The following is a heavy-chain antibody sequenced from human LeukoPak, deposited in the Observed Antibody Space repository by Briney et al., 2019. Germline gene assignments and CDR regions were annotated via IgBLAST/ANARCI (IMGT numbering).Heavy chain of an antibody. Sequence: GESLKISCKGSGYSFTSYWIGWVRQMPGKGLEWMGIIYPGDSDTRYSPSFQGQVTISADKSISTAYLQWSSLKASDTAMYYCARLLIVGATPRHLYYFDYWGQGTLVTVSS. V-gene: IGHV5-51*01. D-gene: IGHD1-26*01. J-gene: IGHJ4*02. CDR3: ARLLIVGATPRHLYYFDY. CDR1: GYSFTSYW. CDR2: IYPGDSDT.